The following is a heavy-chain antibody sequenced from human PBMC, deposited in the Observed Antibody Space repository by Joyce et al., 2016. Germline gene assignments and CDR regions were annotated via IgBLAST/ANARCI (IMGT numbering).Heavy chain of an antibody. J-gene: IGHJ4*02. Sequence: QLRLQETGPGLVKPSETLSLNCSVSGGSLTSVSYYGGWIRQPPGKGLEWIAKMFHSGSAYYNPALKGRVAIARDKANNRFSLRLDSLTAADTAVYYGARGRATLVRGDDYGYDDWGQGILVTVSS. D-gene: IGHD3-10*01. CDR3: ARGRATLVRGDDYGYDD. V-gene: IGHV4-39*01. CDR2: MFHSGSA. CDR1: GGSLTSVSYY.